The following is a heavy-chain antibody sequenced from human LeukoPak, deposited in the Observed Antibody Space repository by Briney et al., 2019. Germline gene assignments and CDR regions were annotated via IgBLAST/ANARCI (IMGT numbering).Heavy chain of an antibody. CDR1: GVTFSSYA. V-gene: IGHV3-64D*09. Sequence: GGSLRLSCSASGVTFSSYAMHWVRQAPGKGLEYVSAISSNGGSTYYPDSVKGRFTISRDNSKNTLYLQMSSLRAEDTAVYYCVKDGLEEVFDIWGQGTMVTVSS. J-gene: IGHJ3*02. CDR2: ISSNGGST. D-gene: IGHD1-1*01. CDR3: VKDGLEEVFDI.